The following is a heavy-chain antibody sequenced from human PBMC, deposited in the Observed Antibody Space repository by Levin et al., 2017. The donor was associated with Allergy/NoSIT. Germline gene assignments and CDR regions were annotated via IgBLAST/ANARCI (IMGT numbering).Heavy chain of an antibody. Sequence: GGSLRLSCAASGFSFNTYSMNWVRQAPGKGLEWVSYISSSSSTIYYADSVKGRFTISRDNAKNPLSLQMNSLRDDDTAIYYCASAPSTGWFDDAFDLWGQGTVVTVSS. CDR1: GFSFNTYS. V-gene: IGHV3-48*02. J-gene: IGHJ3*01. CDR2: ISSSSSTI. CDR3: ASAPSTGWFDDAFDL. D-gene: IGHD6-19*01.